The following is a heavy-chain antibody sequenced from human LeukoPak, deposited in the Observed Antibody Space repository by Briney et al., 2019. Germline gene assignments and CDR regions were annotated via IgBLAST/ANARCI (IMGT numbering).Heavy chain of an antibody. CDR1: GLTFGNYG. CDR3: AEVESSYCRI. D-gene: IGHD5-18*01. J-gene: IGHJ4*02. CDR2: IGGGGYTT. Sequence: PGGSLRLSCVASGLTFGNYGMNWVRQAPGKGLEWVSSIGGGGYTTYYADSVRGRFTISRDNSKNSMYLQMSSLRAEDTAIYYCAEVESSYCRIWGQGTLVTVFS. V-gene: IGHV3-23*01.